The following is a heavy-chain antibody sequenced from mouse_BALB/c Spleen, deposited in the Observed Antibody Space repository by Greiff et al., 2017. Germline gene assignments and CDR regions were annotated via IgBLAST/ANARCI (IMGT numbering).Heavy chain of an antibody. J-gene: IGHJ3*01. V-gene: IGHV2-9*02. CDR3: ARAHNRDGRAWFAY. CDR2: IWAGGST. Sequence: VQLVESGPGLVAPSQSLSITCTVSGFSLTSYGVHWVRQPPGKGLEWLGVIWAGGSTNYNSALMSRLSISKDNSTSQVFLKMTSLQTDDTAMYYGARAHNRDGRAWFAYWGQGTLVTVSA. D-gene: IGHD2-14*01. CDR1: GFSLTSYG.